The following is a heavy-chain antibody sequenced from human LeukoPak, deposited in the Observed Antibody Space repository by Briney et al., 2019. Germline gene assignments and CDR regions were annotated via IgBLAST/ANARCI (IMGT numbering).Heavy chain of an antibody. CDR1: GFTFSSYS. J-gene: IGHJ5*02. V-gene: IGHV3-21*01. Sequence: GGSLGLSCAASGFTFSSYSMNWVRQAPGKGLEWVSSISSSSSYIYYADSVKGRFTISRDNANNSLYLQMNSLRAEDTAVYYCASVRYCSSTSCLEGALDPWGQGTLVTVSS. CDR3: ASVRYCSSTSCLEGALDP. CDR2: ISSSSSYI. D-gene: IGHD2-2*01.